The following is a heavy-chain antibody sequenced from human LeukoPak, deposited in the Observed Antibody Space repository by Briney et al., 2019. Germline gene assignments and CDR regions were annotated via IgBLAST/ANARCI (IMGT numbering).Heavy chain of an antibody. CDR1: GFTFSSYS. J-gene: IGHJ4*02. Sequence: GGSLRLSCAASGFTFSSYSMNWVRQAPGKGLEWVSSISSSSSSYIYYADSVKGRFTISRDNAKNSLYLQMNSLRAEDTAVYYCARDRYCSSTSRYEDYWGQGTLVTVSS. CDR3: ARDRYCSSTSRYEDY. CDR2: ISSSSSSYI. D-gene: IGHD2-2*01. V-gene: IGHV3-21*01.